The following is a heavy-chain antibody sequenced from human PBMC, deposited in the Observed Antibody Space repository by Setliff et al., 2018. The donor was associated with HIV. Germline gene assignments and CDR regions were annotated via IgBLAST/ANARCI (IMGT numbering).Heavy chain of an antibody. J-gene: IGHJ4*02. D-gene: IGHD3-3*01. Sequence: SETLSLTCTVSGGSISSGSYYWSWIRQPAGKGLEWIGHIYTSGSTNYNPSIKSRVTISADTSETQSALKLSSVTAADTAVYYCARTAPLPGRSTVFGVVISYYFDYWGQGTLVTVSS. V-gene: IGHV4-61*09. CDR1: GGSISSGSYY. CDR3: ARTAPLPGRSTVFGVVISYYFDY. CDR2: IYTSGST.